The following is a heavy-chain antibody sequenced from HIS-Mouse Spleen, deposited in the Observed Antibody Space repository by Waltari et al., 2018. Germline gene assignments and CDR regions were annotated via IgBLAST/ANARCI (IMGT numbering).Heavy chain of an antibody. CDR3: AKASSGWLDY. V-gene: IGHV3-30*18. J-gene: IGHJ4*02. CDR1: GFPFRSYG. D-gene: IGHD6-19*01. Sequence: QVQLVESGGCVVQPGRSLRLPCAASGFPFRSYGMPWVRQAQGKGLEWVAVISYDGSNKYYADSVKGRFTISRDNSKNTLYLQMNSLRAEDTAVYYCAKASSGWLDYWGQGTLVTVSS. CDR2: ISYDGSNK.